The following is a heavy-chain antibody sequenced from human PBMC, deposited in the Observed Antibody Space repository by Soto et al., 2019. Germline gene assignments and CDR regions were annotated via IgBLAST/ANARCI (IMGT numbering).Heavy chain of an antibody. Sequence: ETLTLNSAIDGGAFSVYYWSGCRQPPGKGLEWIGEINHSGSTNYNPSLKSRVTISVDTSKNQFSLKLSSVTAADTAVYYCARGRGIAAREFDYWGQGTLVTVS. D-gene: IGHD6-13*01. CDR3: ARGRGIAAREFDY. CDR1: GGAFSVYY. CDR2: INHSGST. J-gene: IGHJ4*02. V-gene: IGHV4-34*01.